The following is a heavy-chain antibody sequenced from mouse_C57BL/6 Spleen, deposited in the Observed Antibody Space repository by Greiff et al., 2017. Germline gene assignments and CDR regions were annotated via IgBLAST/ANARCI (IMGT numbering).Heavy chain of an antibody. CDR2: IDPSDSET. CDR1: GYTFTSYW. CDR3: SRSGDYSWFAY. J-gene: IGHJ3*01. Sequence: QVQLQQPGAELVRPGSSVKLSCKASGYTFTSYWMHWVKQRPIQGLEWIGNIDPSDSETHYNQKFKDKATLTVDKSSSTAYMQLSSLTSDDSAVYYCSRSGDYSWFAYWGQGTLVTVSA. D-gene: IGHD2-4*01. V-gene: IGHV1-52*01.